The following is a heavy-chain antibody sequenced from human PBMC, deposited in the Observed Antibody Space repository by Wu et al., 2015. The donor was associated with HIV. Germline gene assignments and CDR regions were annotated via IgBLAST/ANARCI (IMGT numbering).Heavy chain of an antibody. CDR3: ARAYYYGSGSYNPSLDY. V-gene: IGHV1-2*02. Sequence: QVQLVQSGAEVKKPGASVKVSCKASGYTFTGYYMHWVRQAPGQGLEWMGWINPNSGGTNYAQKFQGRVTMTRDTSISTAYMELSRLRSDDTAVYYCARAYYYGSGSYNPSLDYWGQGTLVTVSS. D-gene: IGHD3-10*01. CDR1: GYTFTGYY. CDR2: INPNSGGT. J-gene: IGHJ4*02.